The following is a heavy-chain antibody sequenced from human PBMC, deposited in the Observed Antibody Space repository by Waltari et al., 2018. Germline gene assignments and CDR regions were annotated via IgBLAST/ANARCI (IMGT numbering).Heavy chain of an antibody. CDR1: GFTFSSYS. V-gene: IGHV3-48*04. CDR2: ISSSSTI. D-gene: IGHD3-9*01. Sequence: EVQLVESGGGLVQPGGSLRLSCAASGFTFSSYSMNWVRQAPGKGLEWVSYISSSSTIYYADSVKGRFTISRDNAKNSLYLQMNSLRAEDTAVYYCARSPLRYFDWLLSGLDYWGQGTLVTVSS. J-gene: IGHJ4*02. CDR3: ARSPLRYFDWLLSGLDY.